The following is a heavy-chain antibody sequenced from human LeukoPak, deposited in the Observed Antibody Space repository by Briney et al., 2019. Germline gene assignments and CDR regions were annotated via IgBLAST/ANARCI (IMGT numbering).Heavy chain of an antibody. CDR3: ASGVAVDPDTFDI. CDR2: ISYSGSA. V-gene: IGHV4-59*08. D-gene: IGHD6-19*01. Sequence: SETLSLTCTVSNGSFGNHFWSRIRQPPGKGLEWIGYISYSGSAHYDPSLKSRVTITVDTSKNQFSLKLSSVTAADTAVYYCASGVAVDPDTFDIWGLGTLVTVSS. CDR1: NGSFGNHF. J-gene: IGHJ3*02.